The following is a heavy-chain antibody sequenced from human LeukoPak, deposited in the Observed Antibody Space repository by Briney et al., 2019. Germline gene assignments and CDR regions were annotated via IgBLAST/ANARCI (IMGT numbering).Heavy chain of an antibody. CDR1: GFTFDDYG. J-gene: IGHJ4*02. V-gene: IGHV3-21*01. Sequence: NPGGSLRLSCAASGFTFDDYGMSWVRQAPGKGLEWVSSISSSSSYIYYADSVKGRFTISRDNAKNSLYLQMNSLRAEDTAVYYCARGKKTYYDSSGPLIDYWGQGTLVTVSS. CDR3: ARGKKTYYDSSGPLIDY. CDR2: ISSSSSYI. D-gene: IGHD3-22*01.